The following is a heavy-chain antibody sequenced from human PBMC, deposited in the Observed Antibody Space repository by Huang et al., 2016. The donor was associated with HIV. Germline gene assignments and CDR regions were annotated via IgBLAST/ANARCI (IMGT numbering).Heavy chain of an antibody. D-gene: IGHD3-22*01. CDR1: GGSIKSRNYY. Sequence: QLQLQESGPGLVKPSDTLSLNCTISGGSIKSRNYYWGWVRQAPGKGLEWIGDIYYSGAPYYKPSLRGRVSLSVDTSKNQVTLKVNAVIAADTAVYYCARRQGSGYYFYFDYWGRGIPVTVSA. V-gene: IGHV4-39*01. J-gene: IGHJ4*02. CDR2: IYYSGAP. CDR3: ARRQGSGYYFYFDY.